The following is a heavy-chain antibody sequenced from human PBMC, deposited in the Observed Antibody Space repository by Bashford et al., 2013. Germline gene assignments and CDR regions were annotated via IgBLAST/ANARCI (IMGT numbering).Heavy chain of an antibody. Sequence: SSETLSLTCTVSGGSISSSTYYWGWIRQPPGKGLEWIGTIYYSGSTYYNPSLKSRVTISLDTSTNQFSLKLSSVTAADTAVYYCARHLIRGLYYGMDVWGQGTTVTVSS. CDR2: IYYSGST. V-gene: IGHV4-39*01. J-gene: IGHJ6*02. CDR3: ARHLIRGLYYGMDV. CDR1: GGSISSSTYY. D-gene: IGHD3-10*01.